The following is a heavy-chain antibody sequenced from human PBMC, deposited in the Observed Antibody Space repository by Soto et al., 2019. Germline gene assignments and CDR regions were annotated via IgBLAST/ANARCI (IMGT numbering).Heavy chain of an antibody. Sequence: PWETLSLTCGVSGDSISRGSYSWNWIRQPPGKGLEWIGYIYQSGSTYYNPSLKSRVTISMDKSKNQFSLDLISVTAADTAVYFFGKGGDSHKGADDSSGQG. CDR1: GDSISRGSYS. V-gene: IGHV4-30-2*01. J-gene: IGHJ5*02. D-gene: IGHD3-16*01. CDR2: IYQSGST. CDR3: GKGGDSHKGADDS.